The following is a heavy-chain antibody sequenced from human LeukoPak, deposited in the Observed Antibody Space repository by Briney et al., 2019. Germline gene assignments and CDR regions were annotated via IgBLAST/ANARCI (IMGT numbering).Heavy chain of an antibody. V-gene: IGHV4-4*02. D-gene: IGHD4-17*01. CDR1: GGSISSSNW. Sequence: SGTLSLTCAVSGGSISSSNWWSWVRQPPGKGLEWIGEIYHSGSTNYNPSLKSRVTISVDTSKNQFSLKLSSVTAADTAVYYCARSLLDYGDYGPGYWGQGTLVTVSS. CDR3: ARSLLDYGDYGPGY. CDR2: IYHSGST. J-gene: IGHJ4*02.